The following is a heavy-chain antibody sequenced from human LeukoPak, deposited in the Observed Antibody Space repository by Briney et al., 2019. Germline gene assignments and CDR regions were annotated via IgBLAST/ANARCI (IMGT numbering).Heavy chain of an antibody. V-gene: IGHV4-34*01. CDR1: GGSFSGYY. Sequence: SETLSLTCAVYGGSFSGYYWSWIRQPPGKGLEWIGEINHSGSTNCNPSLKSRVTISVDTSKNQFSLKLSSVTAADTTVYYCARAYIPKRAYYDGSGYRFDYWSQGTLVTVSS. CDR3: ARAYIPKRAYYDGSGYRFDY. J-gene: IGHJ4*02. D-gene: IGHD3-22*01. CDR2: INHSGST.